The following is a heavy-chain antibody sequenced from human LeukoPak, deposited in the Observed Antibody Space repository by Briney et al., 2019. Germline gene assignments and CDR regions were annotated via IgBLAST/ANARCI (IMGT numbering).Heavy chain of an antibody. CDR3: TRLGDGYEKSRGDI. Sequence: PSETLSLTRTVSGGSISSSSYYWGWIRQPPGKGLEWIGSIYYSGSTYYNPSLKSRVTISVDTSKNQFSLKLSSVTAADTAVYYCTRLGDGYEKSRGDIWGQGTMVTVSS. V-gene: IGHV4-39*01. J-gene: IGHJ3*02. CDR2: IYYSGST. CDR1: GGSISSSSYY. D-gene: IGHD5-24*01.